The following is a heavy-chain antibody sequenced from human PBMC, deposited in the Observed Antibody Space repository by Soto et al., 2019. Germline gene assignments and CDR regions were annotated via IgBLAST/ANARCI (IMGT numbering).Heavy chain of an antibody. V-gene: IGHV1-46*01. CDR3: AGGPYNWNYLYNYYGMDV. Sequence: PGASVKVSCKASGYTFTSYYMHWVRQAPGQGLEWMGIINPSGGSTSYAQKFQGRVTMTRDTSTSTVYMELSSLRSEDTAVYYCAGGPYNWNYLYNYYGMDVWGQGTTVTVSS. J-gene: IGHJ6*02. D-gene: IGHD1-7*01. CDR2: INPSGGST. CDR1: GYTFTSYY.